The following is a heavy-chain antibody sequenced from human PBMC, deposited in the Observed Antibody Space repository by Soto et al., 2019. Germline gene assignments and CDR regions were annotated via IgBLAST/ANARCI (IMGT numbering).Heavy chain of an antibody. Sequence: EVQLVGSGGGSVQPGGSLRLSCAASGFSISNYWMTWGRQVPGKGLEWVANIKQDGSERYYVDSVKGRFTISRDNAKNSLYLQMNSLRPEDTAIYHCARGVAAPPGEDWGQGTLVTVSS. CDR1: GFSISNYW. J-gene: IGHJ4*02. CDR2: IKQDGSER. D-gene: IGHD6-13*01. CDR3: ARGVAAPPGED. V-gene: IGHV3-7*05.